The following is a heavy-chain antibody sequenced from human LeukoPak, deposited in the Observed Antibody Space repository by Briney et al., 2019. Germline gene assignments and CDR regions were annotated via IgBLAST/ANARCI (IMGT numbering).Heavy chain of an antibody. CDR1: GFTFSSYW. CDR3: VREYSSSSGRAFDI. D-gene: IGHD6-6*01. V-gene: IGHV3-74*01. J-gene: IGHJ3*02. Sequence: GGSLRLSCAASGFTFSSYWMHWVRQAPGKGLVWVSRISTDGSSTNSADSVKGRFTISRDNAKNTLYLQMNSLRAEVTAVYYCVREYSSSSGRAFDIWGQGTMVTVSP. CDR2: ISTDGSST.